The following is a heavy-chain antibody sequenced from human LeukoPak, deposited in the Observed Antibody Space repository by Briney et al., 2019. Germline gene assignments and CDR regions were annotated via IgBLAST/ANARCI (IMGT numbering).Heavy chain of an antibody. CDR2: IYPGDSDT. D-gene: IGHD1-7*01. CDR3: ARRDKWNYRAFDI. V-gene: IGHV5-51*01. Sequence: GESLKISFKGSGYSFTSYWIGWVRQMPGKGLEWMGIIYPGDSDTRYSPSFQGQVTISADKSISTAYLQWSSLKASDTAMYYCARRDKWNYRAFDIWGQGTMVTVSS. J-gene: IGHJ3*02. CDR1: GYSFTSYW.